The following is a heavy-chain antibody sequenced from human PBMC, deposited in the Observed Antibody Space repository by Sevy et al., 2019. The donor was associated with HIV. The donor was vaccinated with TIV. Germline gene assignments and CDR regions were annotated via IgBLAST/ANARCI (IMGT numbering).Heavy chain of an antibody. J-gene: IGHJ5*02. CDR3: ARANGYGSGSYYTNWFDP. CDR2: ISAYNGNT. D-gene: IGHD3-10*01. Sequence: ASVKVSCKASGYTFTSYGISWVRQAPGQGLEWMGWISAYNGNTNDAQKLQGRVTMTTDTSTSTAYMELRSLRSDDTAVYYCARANGYGSGSYYTNWFDPWSQGTLVTVSS. CDR1: GYTFTSYG. V-gene: IGHV1-18*01.